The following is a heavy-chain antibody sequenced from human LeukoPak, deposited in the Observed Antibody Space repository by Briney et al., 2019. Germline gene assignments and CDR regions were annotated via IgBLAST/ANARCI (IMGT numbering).Heavy chain of an antibody. V-gene: IGHV1-69*04. CDR1: GGTFSSYA. D-gene: IGHD5-12*01. CDR2: IIPILGIA. CDR3: ARLPRRYSGYDRDAFDI. J-gene: IGHJ3*02. Sequence: SVKVSCKASGGTFSSYAISWVRQAPGQGLEWMGRIIPILGIANYAQKFQGRVTITADKSTSTAYMELSSLRSEDTAVYYCARLPRRYSGYDRDAFDIWGQGTMATVSS.